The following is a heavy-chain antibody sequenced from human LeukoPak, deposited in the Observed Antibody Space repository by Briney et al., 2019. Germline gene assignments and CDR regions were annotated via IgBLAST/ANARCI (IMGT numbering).Heavy chain of an antibody. J-gene: IGHJ4*02. V-gene: IGHV1-46*01. CDR1: GYTFTSYG. CDR3: ARDVEPGIAVAGAAAYYFDY. CDR2: INPSGGTT. Sequence: ASVKVSCKASGYTFTSYGISWVRQAPGQGLEWMGIINPSGGTTSYAQKFQGRVTTTRDTSTSTVYMELSSLRSEDTAVYYCARDVEPGIAVAGAAAYYFDYWGQGTLVTVSS. D-gene: IGHD6-19*01.